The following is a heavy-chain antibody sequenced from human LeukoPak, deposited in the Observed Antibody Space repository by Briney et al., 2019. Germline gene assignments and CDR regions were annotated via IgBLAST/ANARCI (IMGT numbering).Heavy chain of an antibody. CDR1: GYTFTGYY. D-gene: IGHD1-26*01. Sequence: VASVKVSCRASGYTFTGYYMHWVRQAPGQGLEWMGWINPNSGGTNYAQKFQGRVSVTRDTSISTAYMELSRLRSDDTAVYYCARGRGGLSPFDYWGQGTLVTVSS. J-gene: IGHJ4*02. V-gene: IGHV1-2*02. CDR2: INPNSGGT. CDR3: ARGRGGLSPFDY.